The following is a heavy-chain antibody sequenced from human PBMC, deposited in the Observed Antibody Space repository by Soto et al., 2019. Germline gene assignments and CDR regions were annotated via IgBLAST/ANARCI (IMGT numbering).Heavy chain of an antibody. D-gene: IGHD3-9*01. CDR2: IYYSGST. V-gene: IGHV4-39*01. CDR3: ARLIVLRYFDWLSTPSNWFDP. J-gene: IGHJ5*02. Sequence: SETLSLTCTVSGGSISSSSYYWGWIRQPPGKRLEWIGSIYYSGSTYYKPSLKSRVTISVDTSKNQFSMNLSSVSAAVTAVYYCARLIVLRYFDWLSTPSNWFDPWGQGTLVTVSS. CDR1: GGSISSSSYY.